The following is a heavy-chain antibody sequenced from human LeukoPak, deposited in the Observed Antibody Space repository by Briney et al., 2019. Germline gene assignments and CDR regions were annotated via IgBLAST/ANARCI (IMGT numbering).Heavy chain of an antibody. CDR2: INHSGST. CDR1: GGSFSGYY. D-gene: IGHD5-24*01. CDR3: AREGDGYNQNQEADAFDI. V-gene: IGHV4-34*01. Sequence: SETLSLTCAVYGGSFSGYYWSWIRQPPGKGLEWIGEINHSGSTNYNPSLKSRVTISVDTSKNQFSLKLSSVTAADTAVYYCAREGDGYNQNQEADAFDIWGQGTMVTVSS. J-gene: IGHJ3*02.